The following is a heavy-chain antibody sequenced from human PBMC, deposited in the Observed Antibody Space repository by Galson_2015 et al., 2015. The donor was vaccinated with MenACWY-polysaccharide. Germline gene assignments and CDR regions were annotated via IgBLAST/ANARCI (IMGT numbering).Heavy chain of an antibody. CDR2: LSPTTGNT. D-gene: IGHD3-10*01. CDR1: GLTFSSYG. V-gene: IGHV3-23*01. Sequence: SLRLSCAASGLTFSSYGMGWVRQAPGKGLEWVSGLSPTTGNTYYADSVRGRFTISRDNSKNTLYLQMDSLRAEDTALYYCAKGAARYGSGNYYDYWGQGTLVTVSS. J-gene: IGHJ4*02. CDR3: AKGAARYGSGNYYDY.